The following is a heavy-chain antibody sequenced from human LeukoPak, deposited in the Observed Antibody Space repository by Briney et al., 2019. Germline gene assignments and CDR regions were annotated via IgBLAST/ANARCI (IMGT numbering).Heavy chain of an antibody. J-gene: IGHJ6*02. CDR3: AKDRGYSYDYGMDV. V-gene: IGHV3-9*01. D-gene: IGHD5-18*01. CDR1: GFTFYDYA. Sequence: GGSLRLSCAASGFTFYDYAMHWVRQAPGKGLEWVSGISGNSGSIGYVDSVKGRFTISRDNAKNSLYLQMNSLRAEDTALYYCAKDRGYSYDYGMDVWGQGTTVTVSS. CDR2: ISGNSGSI.